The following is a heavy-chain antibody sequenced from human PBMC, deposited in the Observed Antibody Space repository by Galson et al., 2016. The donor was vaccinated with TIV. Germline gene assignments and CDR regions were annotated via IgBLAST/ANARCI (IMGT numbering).Heavy chain of an antibody. CDR1: GGTFSTSV. V-gene: IGHV1-69*13. CDR2: INPLFGTA. CDR3: AREYYYYAMDV. J-gene: IGHJ6*02. Sequence: SVKVSCKASGGTFSTSVFNWLRQAPGQGLEWMGVINPLFGTANYAQTFQGRLTITADESTSSAHMELSSLRSEDTAVYYCAREYYYYAMDVWGQGTTVTVSS.